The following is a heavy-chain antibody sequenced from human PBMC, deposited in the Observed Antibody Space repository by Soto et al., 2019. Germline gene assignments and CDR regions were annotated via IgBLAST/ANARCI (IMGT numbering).Heavy chain of an antibody. CDR1: GFIFSGFT. CDR3: AKGKGGGGRYYFDF. J-gene: IGHJ4*02. CDR2: IGSTGGTT. Sequence: QLLESGGGLVQAGRSLRLSCVGSGFIFSGFTMNWVRQAPGKGLEWVASIGSTGGTTHYADSVKGRVTIPRGNAKSTLYLQISSLRAEDTAVYLCAKGKGGGGRYYFDFWGQGTLVTVSS. V-gene: IGHV3-23*01. D-gene: IGHD2-15*01.